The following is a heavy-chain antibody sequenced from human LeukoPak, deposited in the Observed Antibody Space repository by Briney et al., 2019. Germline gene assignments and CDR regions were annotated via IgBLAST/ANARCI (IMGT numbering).Heavy chain of an antibody. CDR1: GGTFSSYA. CDR3: ARQGRTPAGTFVH. D-gene: IGHD6-13*01. V-gene: IGHV1-69*05. J-gene: IGHJ4*02. CDR2: IIPIFGTA. Sequence: SVTVSCKASGGTFSSYAISWVRQAPGQGLEWMGGIIPIFGTANYAQKFQGRVTITTDESTSTAYMELSSLRSEDTAVYYCARQGRTPAGTFVHWGQGTLVTVSS.